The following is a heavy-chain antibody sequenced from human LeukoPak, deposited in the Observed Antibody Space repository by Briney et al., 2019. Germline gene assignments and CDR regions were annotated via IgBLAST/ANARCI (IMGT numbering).Heavy chain of an antibody. D-gene: IGHD1-1*01. Sequence: GGSLRLSCAASGFTFSSYSVNWVRQAPGKGLEWVSSISSSSSYIYYADSVKGRFTISRDNAKNSLYLQMNSLRAEDTAVYYCARGLGGDWNDAVSNAFDIWGQGTMVTVSS. CDR3: ARGLGGDWNDAVSNAFDI. V-gene: IGHV3-21*01. J-gene: IGHJ3*02. CDR1: GFTFSSYS. CDR2: ISSSSSYI.